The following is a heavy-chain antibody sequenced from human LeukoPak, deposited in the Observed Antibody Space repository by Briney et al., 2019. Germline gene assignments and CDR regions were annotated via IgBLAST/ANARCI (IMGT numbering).Heavy chain of an antibody. CDR1: GCTFTNYT. D-gene: IGHD3-22*01. J-gene: IGHJ4*02. Sequence: GASVTVSFTASGCTFTNYTINWVRLAPGQGLEWMGWIDTNTGNPTYAQGFAGRFVFSLDTSVTTTYLQISSLKAEDTAVYYCTRGRDTTGYFVYWGQGTLVTVSS. V-gene: IGHV7-4-1*02. CDR3: TRGRDTTGYFVY. CDR2: IDTNTGNP.